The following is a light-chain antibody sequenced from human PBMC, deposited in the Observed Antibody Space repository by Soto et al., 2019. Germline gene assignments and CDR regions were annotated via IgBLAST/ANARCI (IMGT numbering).Light chain of an antibody. V-gene: IGKV1-5*03. CDR2: KAS. CDR3: QQSNNYPIT. J-gene: IGKJ5*01. CDR1: QSINNC. Sequence: DIQMTQSPSTLSASVGDRVTITCRASQSINNCLAWYQQKPGKAPNLLIYKASSLESGVPSRFSGSGSGTEFTLTINSLQPDDCATYYCQQSNNYPITFGQGTRLEIK.